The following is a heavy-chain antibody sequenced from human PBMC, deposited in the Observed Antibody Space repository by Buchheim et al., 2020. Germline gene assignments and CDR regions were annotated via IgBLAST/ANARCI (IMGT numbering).Heavy chain of an antibody. J-gene: IGHJ4*02. Sequence: QLQLQESGPGLVKPSETLSLTCTVSGGSISSSNRFWGWIRQSPGKGLEWIGSVHYGGSTYYNPSLQSRVTVSVDTSKNQFSLKPSSVSAADTAIYYCSRRGMTVVDYWGQGTL. CDR3: SRRGMTVVDY. D-gene: IGHD2-21*02. V-gene: IGHV4-39*01. CDR2: VHYGGST. CDR1: GGSISSSNRF.